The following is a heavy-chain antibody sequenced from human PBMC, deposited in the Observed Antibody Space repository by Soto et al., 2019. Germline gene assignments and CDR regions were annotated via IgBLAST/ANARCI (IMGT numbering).Heavy chain of an antibody. CDR2: ISSSSSTI. J-gene: IGHJ4*02. V-gene: IGHV3-48*01. CDR3: AYSSTPFDY. Sequence: GGSLRLSCAASGFTFSSYSMNWVRQAPGKGLEWVSYISSSSSTIYYADSVKGRFTISRDNAKNSLYLQMNSLRAEDTAVYYCAYSSTPFDYWGQATLVTVSP. CDR1: GFTFSSYS. D-gene: IGHD6-13*01.